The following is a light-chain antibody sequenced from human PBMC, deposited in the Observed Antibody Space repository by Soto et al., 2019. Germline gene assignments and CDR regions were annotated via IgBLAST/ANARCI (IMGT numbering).Light chain of an antibody. CDR1: QSISSY. CDR2: ATS. J-gene: IGKJ4*01. Sequence: DIQLTQSPSSLSASVGDRVTITCRASQSISSYLNWYQQNPGEAPNLLIYATSSLQSGVPSRFSGSRSGTDFTLTISSLEPEDFAVYYCQQRSNWPPTFGGGTKVEIK. CDR3: QQRSNWPPT. V-gene: IGKV1-39*01.